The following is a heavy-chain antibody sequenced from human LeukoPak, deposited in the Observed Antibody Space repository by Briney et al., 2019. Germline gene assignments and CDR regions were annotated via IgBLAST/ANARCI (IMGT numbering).Heavy chain of an antibody. D-gene: IGHD2-15*01. V-gene: IGHV3-48*01. Sequence: GGSLRLSCAASGFTFSSYSMNWVRQAPGKGLEWVSYISSSSSTIYYADSVKGRFTISRDNAKNSLYLQMNSLRAEDTAVYYCARDDSPYCSGGSCSIDPWGQGTLVTVSS. CDR3: ARDDSPYCSGGSCSIDP. CDR2: ISSSSSTI. J-gene: IGHJ5*02. CDR1: GFTFSSYS.